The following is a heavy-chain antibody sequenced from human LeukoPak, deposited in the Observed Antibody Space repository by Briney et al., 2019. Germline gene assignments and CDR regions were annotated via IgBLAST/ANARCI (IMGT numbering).Heavy chain of an antibody. J-gene: IGHJ4*02. D-gene: IGHD3-10*01. V-gene: IGHV3-23*01. Sequence: GGSLRLSCAASGFTFSSYAMSWVRQAPGGGLEWVSAISGSGGSRYYADSVKGRFTISRDNSKNTLYLQMNSLRAEDTAVYYCAKAILWFGELDYWGQGTLVTVSS. CDR2: ISGSGGSR. CDR3: AKAILWFGELDY. CDR1: GFTFSSYA.